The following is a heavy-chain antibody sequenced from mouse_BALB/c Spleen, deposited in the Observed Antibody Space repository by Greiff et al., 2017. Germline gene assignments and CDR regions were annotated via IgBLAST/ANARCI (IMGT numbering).Heavy chain of an antibody. Sequence: QVQLQQSGPGLVQPSQSLSITCTVSGFSLTSYGVHWVRQSPGKGLEWLGVIWSGGSTDYNAAFISRLSISKDNSKSQVFFKMNSLQANDTAIYYCARNFYYGNWFAYWGQGTLVTVSA. D-gene: IGHD2-1*01. V-gene: IGHV2-2*02. CDR2: IWSGGST. J-gene: IGHJ3*01. CDR1: GFSLTSYG. CDR3: ARNFYYGNWFAY.